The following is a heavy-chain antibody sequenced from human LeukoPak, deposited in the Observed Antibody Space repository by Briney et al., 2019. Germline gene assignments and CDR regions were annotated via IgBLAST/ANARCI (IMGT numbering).Heavy chain of an antibody. V-gene: IGHV3-74*01. CDR1: GFTFSGHW. CDR2: IKSDGSSA. J-gene: IGHJ3*02. Sequence: GGSLRLSCTASGFTFSGHWMHWVRQTPGKRLVWVSRIKSDGSSATYSDSVKGRFTISRDNSKNTLSLQMNSLRLEDTAVYYCAKDSWSRNGIYDPFDIWGQGTMVTVSS. CDR3: AKDSWSRNGIYDPFDI. D-gene: IGHD2-8*01.